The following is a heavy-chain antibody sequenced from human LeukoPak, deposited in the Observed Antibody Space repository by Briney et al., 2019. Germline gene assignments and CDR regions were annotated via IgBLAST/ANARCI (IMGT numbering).Heavy chain of an antibody. CDR1: GGSISIYY. D-gene: IGHD1-26*01. CDR2: IYYSGST. Sequence: SETLSLTCTVSGGSISIYYWSWIRQPPGKGLEWSGYIYYSGSTNYNPSLKSRVTISVDTSKNQFSLKLSSVTAADTAVYYCAREVEPYDAFDIWGQGTMVTVSS. V-gene: IGHV4-59*01. CDR3: AREVEPYDAFDI. J-gene: IGHJ3*02.